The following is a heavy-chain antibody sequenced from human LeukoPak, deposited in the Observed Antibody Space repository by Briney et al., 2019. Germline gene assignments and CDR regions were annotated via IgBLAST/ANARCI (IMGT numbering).Heavy chain of an antibody. CDR2: IYYSGST. CDR3: ARGLGRFGEILES. V-gene: IGHV4-31*03. CDR1: GGSISSGGYY. J-gene: IGHJ5*02. Sequence: PSQTLSLTCTVSGGSISSGGYYWSWIRQHPGKGLEWIGYIYYSGSTYCNPSLKSRVTISVDTSKNQLSLKLSSVTAADTAVYYCARGLGRFGEILESWGQGTLVTVSS. D-gene: IGHD3-10*01.